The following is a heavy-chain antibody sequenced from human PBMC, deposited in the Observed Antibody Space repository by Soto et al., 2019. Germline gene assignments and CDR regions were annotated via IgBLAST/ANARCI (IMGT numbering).Heavy chain of an antibody. J-gene: IGHJ6*03. CDR1: GDSFNDYY. V-gene: IGHV1-2*02. Sequence: QVQLVQSGAEVRKPGASVTVSCRSSGDSFNDYYIHWVRQAPGQGFGWMGWINPNGGVTKYAQKFQGRVSMTRDTSNRTVYMQLSTLRSDDTAVYYCARESGGATATLDYYYFYMDVWGTGTTVTVSS. CDR3: ARESGGATATLDYYYFYMDV. D-gene: IGHD5-12*01. CDR2: INPNGGVT.